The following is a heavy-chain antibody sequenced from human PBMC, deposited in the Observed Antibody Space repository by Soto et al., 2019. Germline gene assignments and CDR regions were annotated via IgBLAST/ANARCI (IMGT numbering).Heavy chain of an antibody. J-gene: IGHJ4*02. V-gene: IGHV3-15*07. Sequence: EVQLVESGGGFVKPGGSLRLSCAASGLTFSNTWLNWVRQGPVRGLEWVGRIKSNPDGGTTDYAAPVKGRFTISRDDSKNTMYLEMDSLRAEDTAVYYCAKDRYLDHDSRGYLFDNWGQGTLVTVSS. CDR1: GLTFSNTW. CDR3: AKDRYLDHDSRGYLFDN. CDR2: IKSNPDGGTT. D-gene: IGHD3-22*01.